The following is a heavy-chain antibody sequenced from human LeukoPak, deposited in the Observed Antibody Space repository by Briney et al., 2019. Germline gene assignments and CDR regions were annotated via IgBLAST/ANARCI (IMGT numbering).Heavy chain of an antibody. D-gene: IGHD2-2*01. CDR1: GGTFSSYA. J-gene: IGHJ6*03. CDR3: ARVVLGCSSTSCITAYYYYMDV. Sequence: GASVKVSCKASGGTFSSYAISWVRQAPGQGLEWMGGIIPIFGTANYAQKFQGRVTITTDESTSTAYMELSSLRSEDTAVYYCARVVLGCSSTSCITAYYYYMDVWGKGTTVTVSS. V-gene: IGHV1-69*05. CDR2: IIPIFGTA.